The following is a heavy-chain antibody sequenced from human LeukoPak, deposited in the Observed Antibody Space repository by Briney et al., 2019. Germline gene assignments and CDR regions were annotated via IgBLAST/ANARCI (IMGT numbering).Heavy chain of an antibody. D-gene: IGHD3-3*01. CDR1: GGSFSGYY. Sequence: PSETLSLTCAVYGGSFSGYYWSWIRQPTGKGLEWIGEINHSGSTNYNPSLKSRVTISVDTSKNQFSLKLSSVTAADTAVYYCARGRGYYDFWSDYYASKYFDYWGQGTLVTVSS. V-gene: IGHV4-34*01. J-gene: IGHJ4*02. CDR2: INHSGST. CDR3: ARGRGYYDFWSDYYASKYFDY.